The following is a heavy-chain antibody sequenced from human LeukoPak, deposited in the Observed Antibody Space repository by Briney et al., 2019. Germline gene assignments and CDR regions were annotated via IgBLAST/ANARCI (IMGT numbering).Heavy chain of an antibody. D-gene: IGHD3-3*01. V-gene: IGHV3-21*01. J-gene: IGHJ4*02. Sequence: PGGSLRLSCAASGFTFSSYSMNWVRQAPGKGLEWVSSISSSSSYIYYADSVKGRFTISRDNAKNSLYLQMNSLRAEDTAVYYCARDGNQGTPWAHLQIRITVFGEVDYWGQGTLVTVSS. CDR3: ARDGNQGTPWAHLQIRITVFGEVDY. CDR2: ISSSSSYI. CDR1: GFTFSSYS.